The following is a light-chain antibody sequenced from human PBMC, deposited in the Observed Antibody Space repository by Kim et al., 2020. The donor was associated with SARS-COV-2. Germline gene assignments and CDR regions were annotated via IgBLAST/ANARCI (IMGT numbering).Light chain of an antibody. CDR2: DAS. J-gene: IGKJ5*01. CDR3: QQYGSSSPIT. Sequence: PGERATLSVGSSQSVSSSYLAWYQQKPGLAPRLLIYDASSRATGSPERFSGGGSGTAFTLTISRLEPEDYAVYYCQQYGSSSPITFGQGTRLEIK. CDR1: QSVSSSY. V-gene: IGKV3D-20*01.